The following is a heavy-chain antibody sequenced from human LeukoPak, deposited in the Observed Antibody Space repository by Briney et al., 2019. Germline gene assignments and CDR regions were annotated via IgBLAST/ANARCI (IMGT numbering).Heavy chain of an antibody. CDR1: GFTFSSYG. J-gene: IGHJ6*04. CDR2: ISGSGGST. V-gene: IGHV3-23*01. D-gene: IGHD3-10*02. Sequence: GGTLRLSCAASGFTFSSYGMSWVRQAPGKGLEWVSAISGSGGSTYYADSVKGRFTISRDNAKNSLSLQMNSLRAEDTAVYYCAELGITMIGGVWGKGTTVTISS. CDR3: AELGITMIGGV.